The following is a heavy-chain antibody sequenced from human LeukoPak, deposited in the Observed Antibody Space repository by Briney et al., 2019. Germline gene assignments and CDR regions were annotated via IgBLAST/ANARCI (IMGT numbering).Heavy chain of an antibody. D-gene: IGHD1-26*01. V-gene: IGHV3-74*01. CDR1: GFTFSSYW. CDR3: AREHLGVSAFDI. CDR2: INSDGSST. Sequence: GGSLRLSCAASGFTFSSYWMHWVRQAPGKGLVWVSRINSDGSSTSYADSVKGRFTISRDNAKNSLYLQMNSLRAEDTAFYYCAREHLGVSAFDIWGQGTMVTVSS. J-gene: IGHJ3*02.